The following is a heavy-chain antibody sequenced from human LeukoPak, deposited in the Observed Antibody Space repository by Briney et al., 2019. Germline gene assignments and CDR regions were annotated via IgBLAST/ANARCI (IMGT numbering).Heavy chain of an antibody. V-gene: IGHV5-51*01. CDR2: IYPGESDI. D-gene: IGHD3-22*01. CDR3: ARHAFHNDNSDYYFAH. Sequence: GESLKISCKGSGYSFTNYWIGRVRQLPGKGLEWVGLIYPGESDIRYSPSFQGQVTISADKSISTAYLQWSSLKASDTAMYYCARHAFHNDNSDYYFAHWGQGTLVTVSS. CDR1: GYSFTNYW. J-gene: IGHJ4*02.